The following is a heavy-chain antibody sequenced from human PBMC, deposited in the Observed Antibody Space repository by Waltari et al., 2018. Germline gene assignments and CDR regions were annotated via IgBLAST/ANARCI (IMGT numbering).Heavy chain of an antibody. CDR1: GLPITSSFF. J-gene: IGHJ6*03. CDR2: VSNTGYT. CDR3: ARVVPDNWNFPGYVDV. Sequence: QVQLQESGPGLVRPSETLSLTCTVSGLPITSSFFWVWIRLTPGQGLEWIGTVSNTGYTQYTPSFETRVTMSIDTSTDQFFVNLNSVTAADTAVYYCARVVPDNWNFPGYVDVWGKGTTVTVSS. V-gene: IGHV4-38-2*02. D-gene: IGHD1-1*01.